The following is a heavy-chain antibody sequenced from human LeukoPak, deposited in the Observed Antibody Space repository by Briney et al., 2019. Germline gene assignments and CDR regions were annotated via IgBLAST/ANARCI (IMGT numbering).Heavy chain of an antibody. J-gene: IGHJ4*02. CDR2: FDPEDGET. Sequence: ASVKVSCKVSGYTLTELSMHWVRQAPGKGLEWMGGFDPEDGETIYAQKFQGRVTMTEDTSTDTAYMELSSLRSEDTAVYYCATDGLDYDILTDAVVGYWGQGTLVTVSS. CDR1: GYTLTELS. V-gene: IGHV1-24*01. CDR3: ATDGLDYDILTDAVVGY. D-gene: IGHD3-9*01.